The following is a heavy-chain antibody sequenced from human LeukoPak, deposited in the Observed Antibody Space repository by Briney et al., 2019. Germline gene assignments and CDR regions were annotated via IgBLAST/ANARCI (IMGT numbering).Heavy chain of an antibody. D-gene: IGHD3-16*01. CDR3: ARVAGIMITFGGVIDP. J-gene: IGHJ5*02. CDR2: ISAYNGNT. Sequence: ASVKVSCKASGYTFTSYGISWVRQAPGQGLEWMGWISAYNGNTSYAQKLQGRVTMTTDTSTSTAYMELRSLRSDDTAVYYCARVAGIMITFGGVIDPWGQGTLVTVSS. V-gene: IGHV1-18*01. CDR1: GYTFTSYG.